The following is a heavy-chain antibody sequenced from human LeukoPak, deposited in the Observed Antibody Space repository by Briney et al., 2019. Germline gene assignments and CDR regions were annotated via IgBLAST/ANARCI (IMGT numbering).Heavy chain of an antibody. D-gene: IGHD6-19*01. CDR2: IYYSGST. CDR1: GGSISNSSYY. CDR3: ARGTLYSGWSYYFDS. V-gene: IGHV4-39*07. J-gene: IGHJ4*02. Sequence: SETLSLTCTVSGGSISNSSYYWGWIRQPPGKGLEWIGSIYYSGSTYYNPSLKSRVTISVDNSNNKFSLRLSSVTAADTALYYCARGTLYSGWSYYFDSWGQGTLVTVSS.